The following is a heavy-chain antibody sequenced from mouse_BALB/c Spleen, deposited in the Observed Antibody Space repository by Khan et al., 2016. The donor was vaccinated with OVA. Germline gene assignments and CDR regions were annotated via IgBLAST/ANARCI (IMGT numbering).Heavy chain of an antibody. CDR1: GYSFTSYW. V-gene: IGHV1-5*01. D-gene: IGHD2-4*01. J-gene: IGHJ2*01. Sequence: VRLQQSGTVLARPGASVKMSCKASGYSFTSYWMHWVKQRPGQGLEWIGVIYPGISDTRYNQKFKGKAKLTAVTSASTAYMEFSSLTNEDSAVYYCTRSYDSYYFDYWGQGTTLTVSS. CDR2: IYPGISDT. CDR3: TRSYDSYYFDY.